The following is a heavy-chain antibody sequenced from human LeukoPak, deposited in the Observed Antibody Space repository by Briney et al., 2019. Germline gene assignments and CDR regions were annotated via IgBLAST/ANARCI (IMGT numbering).Heavy chain of an antibody. CDR2: ISYDGSNK. D-gene: IGHD2-2*01. Sequence: PGGSLRLSCAASGITFSSYAMHWVCQAPGKGLEWVAVISYDGSNKYYADSVKGRFTISRDNSKNTLYLQMNSLRAEDTAVYYCARVMGRYCSSTSCYVDYWGQGTLVTVSS. CDR1: GITFSSYA. J-gene: IGHJ4*02. CDR3: ARVMGRYCSSTSCYVDY. V-gene: IGHV3-30*04.